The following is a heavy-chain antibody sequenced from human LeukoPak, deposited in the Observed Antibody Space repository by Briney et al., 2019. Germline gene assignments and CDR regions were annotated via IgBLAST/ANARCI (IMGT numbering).Heavy chain of an antibody. Sequence: GGSLRLSCAASGFTFSSYDMYWVRQATGKGLEWVSYIGTSGDTHYLGSVKGRFTISRESGKNSLYLQMNNLRAGDTAVYYCARVKPGYSSGWYNFGMDVWGQGTTVTVSS. V-gene: IGHV3-13*04. CDR2: IGTSGDT. J-gene: IGHJ6*02. CDR3: ARVKPGYSSGWYNFGMDV. CDR1: GFTFSSYD. D-gene: IGHD6-19*01.